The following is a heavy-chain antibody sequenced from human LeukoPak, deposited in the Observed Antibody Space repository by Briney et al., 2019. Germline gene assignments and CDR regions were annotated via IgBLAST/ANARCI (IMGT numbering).Heavy chain of an antibody. Sequence: PSETLSLTCTVSGGSISSYYWSWLRQPPGKGLEWIGYTYYSGSTNYNPSLKSRVTISVDTSKNQFSLKLSSVTAADTAVYYCARAMVSEFDYWGQGTLVTVSS. J-gene: IGHJ4*02. V-gene: IGHV4-59*01. D-gene: IGHD3-10*01. CDR3: ARAMVSEFDY. CDR2: TYYSGST. CDR1: GGSISSYY.